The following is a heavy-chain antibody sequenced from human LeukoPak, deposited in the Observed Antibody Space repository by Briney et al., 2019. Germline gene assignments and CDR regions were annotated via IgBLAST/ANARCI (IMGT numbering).Heavy chain of an antibody. D-gene: IGHD5-24*01. CDR1: GFTFSDYW. CDR3: ARDRGNGFNSYFFDY. Sequence: GGSLRLSCAASGFTFSDYWMSWVRQTPGKGLEWVANIKQDGSEKYSVDSVKGRFTISRDNAKNSLFLQMNSLRAEDTALYYCARDRGNGFNSYFFDYWGQGTLVTVSS. CDR2: IKQDGSEK. J-gene: IGHJ4*02. V-gene: IGHV3-7*01.